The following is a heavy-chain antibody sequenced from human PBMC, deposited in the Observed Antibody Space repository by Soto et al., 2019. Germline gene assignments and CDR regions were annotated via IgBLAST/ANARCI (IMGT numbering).Heavy chain of an antibody. D-gene: IGHD3-16*01. V-gene: IGHV3-66*01. CDR2: IYSGGST. Sequence: EVQLVESGGGLVQPGGSLRLSCAASGFTVSTKYMSWVRQAPGKGLEWVSVIYSGGSTFYADSVRGRFTFSRDNSKNTVNLQMNSLRADDTAVYYCARDPWAADYWGQGTLVTVSS. J-gene: IGHJ4*02. CDR1: GFTVSTKY. CDR3: ARDPWAADY.